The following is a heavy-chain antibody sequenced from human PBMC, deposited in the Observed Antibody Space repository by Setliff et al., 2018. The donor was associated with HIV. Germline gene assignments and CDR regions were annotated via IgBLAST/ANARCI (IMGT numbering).Heavy chain of an antibody. D-gene: IGHD1-26*01. V-gene: IGHV4-34*01. CDR3: AKDLGRVDWFDP. Sequence: PSETLSLTCAVYGGSFSDYYWSWIRQPPGRGLEWIGEINHGGSTNYNPSLKSRVTMSVDTSKNQFSLKLSSVTAADTAVYYCAKDLGRVDWFDPWGQGTLVTVSS. CDR2: INHGGST. CDR1: GGSFSDYY. J-gene: IGHJ5*02.